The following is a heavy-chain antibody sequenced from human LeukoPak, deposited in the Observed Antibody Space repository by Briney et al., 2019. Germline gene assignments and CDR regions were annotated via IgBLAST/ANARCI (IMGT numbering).Heavy chain of an antibody. CDR3: AKFLYSGILKGAFDI. J-gene: IGHJ3*02. V-gene: IGHV3-21*06. D-gene: IGHD1-26*01. CDR1: GFTFSSYS. CDR2: ISSTSSYI. Sequence: GGSLRLSCAASGFTFSSYSMNWVRQAPGEGLEWVSSISSTSSYIYYEDSVKGRFTISRDNAKNSLYLEMNSLRAEDTAVYYCAKFLYSGILKGAFDIWGQGTMVTVSS.